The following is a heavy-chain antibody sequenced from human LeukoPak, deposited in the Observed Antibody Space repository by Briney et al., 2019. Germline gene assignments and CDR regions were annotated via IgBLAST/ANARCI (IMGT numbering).Heavy chain of an antibody. CDR3: AREDCSSTYYCYMDV. D-gene: IGHD2-2*01. Sequence: SQTLSLTCTVSGGSISSGDYYWSWIRQPPGKGLEWIGYIYYSGSTYYNPSLKSRVTLSVDTSKNQFSLKLSSVTAADTAVYYCAREDCSSTYYCYMDVWGKGTTVTVSS. V-gene: IGHV4-30-4*08. CDR2: IYYSGST. J-gene: IGHJ6*03. CDR1: GGSISSGDYY.